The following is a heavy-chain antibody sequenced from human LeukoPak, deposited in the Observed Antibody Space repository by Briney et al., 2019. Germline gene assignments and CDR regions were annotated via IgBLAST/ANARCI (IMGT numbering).Heavy chain of an antibody. CDR3: AKDVLTAMVTPYYFDY. Sequence: PGGSLRLSCAASGFTFSSYGMHWVRQAPGKGLEWVAVIWYDGSNKYYADSVKGRFTISRGNSKNTLYLQMNSLRAEDTAVYYCAKDVLTAMVTPYYFDYWGQGTLVTVSS. J-gene: IGHJ4*02. D-gene: IGHD5-18*01. CDR2: IWYDGSNK. CDR1: GFTFSSYG. V-gene: IGHV3-30*02.